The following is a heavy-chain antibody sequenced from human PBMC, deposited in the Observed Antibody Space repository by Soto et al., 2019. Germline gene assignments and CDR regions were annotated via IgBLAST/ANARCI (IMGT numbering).Heavy chain of an antibody. Sequence: SETLSLTCTVSGGSISSGGPYWNWIRQHPGQGLEWVGYIYYSGTTYYNPSLKSRVSISVDTSKNQFSLKLSSVTAADTAVYYCARSSPNYYDSSGSPFDPWGQGTLVTVSS. CDR3: ARSSPNYYDSSGSPFDP. V-gene: IGHV4-31*03. CDR2: IYYSGTT. J-gene: IGHJ5*01. D-gene: IGHD3-22*01. CDR1: GGSISSGGPY.